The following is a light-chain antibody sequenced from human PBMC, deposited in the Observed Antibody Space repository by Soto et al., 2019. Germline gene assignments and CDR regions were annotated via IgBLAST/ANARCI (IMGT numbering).Light chain of an antibody. J-gene: IGLJ1*01. CDR1: SSDVGGYNY. V-gene: IGLV2-11*01. CDR3: CSYAGSYTLYV. CDR2: DVS. Sequence: QSALTQPRSVFGSPGQSVTISCTGTSSDVGGYNYVSWYQQHPGKAPKLMIYDVSERPSGVPDRFSGSKSGNTASLTISGLQAEDEADYYCCSYAGSYTLYVFGTGTKLTVL.